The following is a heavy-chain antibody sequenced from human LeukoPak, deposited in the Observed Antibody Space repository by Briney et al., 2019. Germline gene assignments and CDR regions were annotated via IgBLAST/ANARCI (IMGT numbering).Heavy chain of an antibody. CDR3: ARGDVTTVDY. Sequence: GASVKVSCKASGYTFTGYYMHWVRQAPGQGLEWMGWLNPNSGVTNYAQNFRDRVTMTRDTSTSTAYMELSSLIFDDTAVYFCARGDVTTVDYWGQGTLVTVSS. V-gene: IGHV1-2*02. D-gene: IGHD4-17*01. CDR2: LNPNSGVT. J-gene: IGHJ4*02. CDR1: GYTFTGYY.